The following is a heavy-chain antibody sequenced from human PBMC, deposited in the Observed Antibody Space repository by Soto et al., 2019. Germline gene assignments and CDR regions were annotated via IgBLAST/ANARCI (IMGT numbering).Heavy chain of an antibody. V-gene: IGHV4-4*02. J-gene: IGHJ5*02. Sequence: SETLSLTCAVSSGSISSSNWWSWVRQPPGKGLEWIGEIYHSGSTNYNPSLKSRVTISVDKSKNRFSLKLSSVTAVDTAVYFCARDNLRIAARRAGWFDPWGQGTLVTVSS. CDR2: IYHSGST. CDR3: ARDNLRIAARRAGWFDP. D-gene: IGHD6-6*01. CDR1: SGSISSSNW.